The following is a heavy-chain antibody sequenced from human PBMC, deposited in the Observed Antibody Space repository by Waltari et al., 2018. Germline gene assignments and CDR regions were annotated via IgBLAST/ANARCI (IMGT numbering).Heavy chain of an antibody. V-gene: IGHV3-30-3*01. CDR2: DSDDGSNK. J-gene: IGHJ6*03. D-gene: IGHD2-2*01. CDR3: ARDVVPAATSYYYYMDV. Sequence: QVQLVESGGGVVQPGRSLRLSCAASGFTFSSYAMHWVRQAPGKGLEWVAVDSDDGSNKYYADSVKGRFTISRDKSKNTLYLQMNSLRAEDTAVYYCARDVVPAATSYYYYMDVWGKGTTVTISS. CDR1: GFTFSSYA.